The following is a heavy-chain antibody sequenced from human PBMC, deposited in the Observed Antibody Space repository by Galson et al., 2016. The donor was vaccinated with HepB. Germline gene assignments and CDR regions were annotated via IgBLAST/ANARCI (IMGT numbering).Heavy chain of an antibody. J-gene: IGHJ5*02. V-gene: IGHV3-23*01. CDR1: GFTFSSYG. CDR3: VISVRGISTGPFDH. D-gene: IGHD3-10*01. Sequence: SLRLSCAGTGFTFSSYGMSWVRQAPGKGLEWVSVISALHNQIYYADSVRGRFTISRDNSKSRLFLQMSSLRDEDTAMYYCVISVRGISTGPFDHWGQGTLVVVSS. CDR2: ISALHNQI.